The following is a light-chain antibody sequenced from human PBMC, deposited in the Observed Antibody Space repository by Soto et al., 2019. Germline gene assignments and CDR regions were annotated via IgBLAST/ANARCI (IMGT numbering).Light chain of an antibody. CDR1: QSMRTY. J-gene: IGKJ1*01. CDR2: AAS. V-gene: IGKV1-39*01. CDR3: QQSYSTPWT. Sequence: DIQVTQSPASLSASVGDRVTITCRASQSMRTYLNWYQQKPGKAPNILIQAASSLQSGVPSRFSGSGSGTDFTLTISSLQTEDFATYYCQQSYSTPWTFGQGTKLDIK.